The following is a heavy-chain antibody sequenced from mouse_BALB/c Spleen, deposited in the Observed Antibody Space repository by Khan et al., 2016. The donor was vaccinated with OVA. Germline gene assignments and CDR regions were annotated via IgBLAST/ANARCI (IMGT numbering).Heavy chain of an antibody. V-gene: IGHV1-74*01. Sequence: QVQLQQSGAELVKPGAPVKLSCKASGYTFTSYWLNWVKQRPGQGLEWLGRIDTSASEPHYNQKITDNATLTVDTTPSSAYIQLSSLTSEDSAVYDWAIDHYGNYFYAMDYWGQGTSVTVSS. CDR2: IDTSASEP. CDR1: GYTFTSYW. J-gene: IGHJ4*01. D-gene: IGHD2-1*01. CDR3: AIDHYGNYFYAMDY.